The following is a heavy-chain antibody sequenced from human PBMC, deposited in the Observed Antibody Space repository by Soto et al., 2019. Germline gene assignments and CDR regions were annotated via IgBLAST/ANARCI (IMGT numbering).Heavy chain of an antibody. J-gene: IGHJ6*02. V-gene: IGHV1-69*12. Sequence: QVQLVQSGAEVKKPGSSVKVSCKASGGTFSSYTITWVRQAPGQGLEWMGGIIPIFGTADYAQKFQGRVTNTADESTSTASMELHSLRSEDTAVDYCAGHSYGTANYYYYYGMDVWGQGTTVTVSS. CDR1: GGTFSSYT. CDR3: AGHSYGTANYYYYYGMDV. D-gene: IGHD5-18*01. CDR2: IIPIFGTA.